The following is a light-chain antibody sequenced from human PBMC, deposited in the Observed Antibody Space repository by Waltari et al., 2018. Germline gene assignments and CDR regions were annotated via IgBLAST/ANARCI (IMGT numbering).Light chain of an antibody. CDR2: GTS. V-gene: IGKV3D-15*01. Sequence: IVMTQSPAPLSLSPGERAPPPCRASQSVRSTFAWFHQKPGKPPSLLIYGTSTRATGIPARFTGSGSGTEFSLTISSLQPEDFATYYCQQYDYWPWTFGQGTRVETK. J-gene: IGKJ1*01. CDR1: QSVRST. CDR3: QQYDYWPWT.